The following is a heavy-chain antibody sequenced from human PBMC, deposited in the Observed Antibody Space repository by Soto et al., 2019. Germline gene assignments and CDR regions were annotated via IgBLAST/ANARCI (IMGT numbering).Heavy chain of an antibody. V-gene: IGHV1-69*01. D-gene: IGHD3-10*01. CDR2: IIPIFGTA. CDR1: GGTFSSYA. J-gene: IGHJ4*02. Sequence: QVQLVQSGAEVKKPGSSVKVSCKASGGTFSSYAISWVRQAPGQGLEWMGGIIPIFGTANYAQKFQGRVTLTADESTSTAYMELSSLRSEDTAVYYCARDCGPYGSGCYYFDYWRQGPLVTVSS. CDR3: ARDCGPYGSGCYYFDY.